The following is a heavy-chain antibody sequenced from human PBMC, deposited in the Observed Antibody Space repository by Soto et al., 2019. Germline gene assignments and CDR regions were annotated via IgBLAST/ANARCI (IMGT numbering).Heavy chain of an antibody. CDR2: IYWDDDK. V-gene: IGHV2-5*02. D-gene: IGHD7-27*01. CDR3: AHSLIPNWGSRGAFDY. Sequence: QITLKESGPTLVKPTQTLTMTCTFSRFTLITSGVGVGWIRQPPGEALEWLALIYWDDDKRYSPSLKSRLTITKDTSKNQVVLTMTNMDPVDTATYYCAHSLIPNWGSRGAFDYWGQGTLVTVSS. J-gene: IGHJ4*02. CDR1: RFTLITSGVG.